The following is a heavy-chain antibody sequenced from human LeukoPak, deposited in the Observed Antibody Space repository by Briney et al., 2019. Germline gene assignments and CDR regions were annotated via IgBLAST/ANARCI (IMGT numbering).Heavy chain of an antibody. Sequence: PSETLSLTCAVYGGAFSGYYWSWVRQPPGKGLEWIGEITHSGSTNYNPSLKSRVTISVDTSKNQFSLKLSSVTAADTAVYYCAGNGNYRAYWGQGTLVTVSS. J-gene: IGHJ4*02. CDR3: AGNGNYRAY. V-gene: IGHV4-34*01. CDR1: GGAFSGYY. D-gene: IGHD4-11*01. CDR2: ITHSGST.